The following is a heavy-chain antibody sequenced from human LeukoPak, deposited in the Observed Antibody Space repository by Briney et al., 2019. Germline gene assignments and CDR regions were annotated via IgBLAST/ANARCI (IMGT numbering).Heavy chain of an antibody. Sequence: ASVKVSCKASGFTFTSYDINWVRQATGQGLEWMGWMNPNSGNTGYAQRFQGRLTMTRNTSITTAYMELSGLRSEDTAVYYCARGGRGSFRGNYWGQGTLVTVSS. CDR1: GFTFTSYD. CDR2: MNPNSGNT. CDR3: ARGGRGSFRGNY. D-gene: IGHD1-26*01. V-gene: IGHV1-8*01. J-gene: IGHJ4*02.